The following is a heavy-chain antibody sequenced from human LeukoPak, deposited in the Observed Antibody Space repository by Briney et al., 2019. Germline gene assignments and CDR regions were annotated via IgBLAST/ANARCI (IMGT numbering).Heavy chain of an antibody. CDR3: ARGFRGDNFDY. V-gene: IGHV4-59*08. J-gene: IGHJ4*02. CDR2: MYHSGST. D-gene: IGHD7-27*01. Sequence: TSETLSLTCTVSGGSISIYYWGWIRQPPGKGLEWIGTMYHSGSTNYNPSLKSRVTISVDTSKNQFSLKLSSVTAADTAVYFCARGFRGDNFDYWGQGTLVTVSS. CDR1: GGSISIYY.